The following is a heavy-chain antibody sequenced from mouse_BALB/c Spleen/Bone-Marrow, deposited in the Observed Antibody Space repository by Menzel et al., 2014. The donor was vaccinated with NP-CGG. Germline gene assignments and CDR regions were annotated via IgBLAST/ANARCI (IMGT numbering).Heavy chain of an antibody. Sequence: DVKLVESGGGLVQPGGSMKLSCVASGFTFSNYWMSWVRQSPEKGLEWVAEIRLKSNNYATHYAESVKGRFTISRDDSKSSVSLQMKKLRAEDTGIYYCTKEVVATGDCYFEVWGAGTTVTVSS. CDR1: GFTFSNYW. CDR2: IRLKSNNYAT. CDR3: TKEVVATGDCYFEV. D-gene: IGHD1-1*01. J-gene: IGHJ1*01. V-gene: IGHV6-6*02.